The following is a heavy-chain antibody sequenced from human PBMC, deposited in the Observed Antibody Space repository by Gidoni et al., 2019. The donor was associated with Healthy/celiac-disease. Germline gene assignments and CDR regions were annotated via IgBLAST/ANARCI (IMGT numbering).Heavy chain of an antibody. CDR2: INPSGGST. V-gene: IGHV1-46*03. J-gene: IGHJ4*02. CDR3: ARLLRDYDILTGYPREDY. D-gene: IGHD3-9*01. CDR1: GYTFTSYY. Sequence: QVQLVQSGAEVKKPGASVKVSCKASGYTFTSYYMHWVRQAPGQGLEWMGIINPSGGSTSYAQKFQGRVTMTRDTSTSTVYMELSSLRSEDTAVYYCARLLRDYDILTGYPREDYWGQGTLVTVSS.